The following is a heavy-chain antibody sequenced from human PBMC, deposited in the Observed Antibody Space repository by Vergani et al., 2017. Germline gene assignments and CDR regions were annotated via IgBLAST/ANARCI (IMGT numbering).Heavy chain of an antibody. Sequence: QVQLQESGPGLVKPSQTLSLTCTVSGGSISSGSYYWSWIRQPAGKGLEWIGRIYTSGSPNYNPSLKSRVTISVDTSKNQFSLKLSSVTAADTAVYYCAREKVSSWYGGDIAWFDPWGQGTLVTVSS. CDR2: IYTSGSP. D-gene: IGHD6-13*01. CDR3: AREKVSSWYGGDIAWFDP. J-gene: IGHJ5*02. V-gene: IGHV4-61*02. CDR1: GGSISSGSYY.